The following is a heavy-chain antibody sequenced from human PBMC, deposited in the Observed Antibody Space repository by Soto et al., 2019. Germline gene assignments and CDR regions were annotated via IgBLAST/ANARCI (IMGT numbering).Heavy chain of an antibody. Sequence: ASVKVSCKVSGYTLTELSMHWVRQAPGKGLEWMGGFDPEDGETIYAQKFQGRVTMTEDTSTDTAYMELSSLRSEDTAVYYCATLRTTATTWGIAGYYGMDVWGQGTTITVS. CDR2: FDPEDGET. CDR3: ATLRTTATTWGIAGYYGMDV. J-gene: IGHJ6*02. V-gene: IGHV1-24*01. D-gene: IGHD4-17*01. CDR1: GYTLTELS.